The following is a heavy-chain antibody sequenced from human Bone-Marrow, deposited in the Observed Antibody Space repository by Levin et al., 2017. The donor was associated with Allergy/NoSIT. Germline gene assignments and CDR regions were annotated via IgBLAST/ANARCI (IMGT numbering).Heavy chain of an antibody. CDR3: AKDVYTNLSGGLDS. CDR2: LSWNSHTI. J-gene: IGHJ4*02. V-gene: IGHV3-9*01. CDR1: GFVFDDYA. D-gene: IGHD2-2*02. Sequence: PGGSLRLSCAVSGFVFDDYALHWVRQAPGKGLEWVSGLSWNSHTIGYADSVKGRFTISRDNAKNTLYLQMDSLRPEDTALYYCAKDVYTNLSGGLDSWGQGALVIVSS.